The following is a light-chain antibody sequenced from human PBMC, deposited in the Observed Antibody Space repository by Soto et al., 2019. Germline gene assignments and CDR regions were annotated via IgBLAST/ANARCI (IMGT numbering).Light chain of an antibody. CDR2: AAS. CDR3: QQYYNSVLT. Sequence: DIQMTQSPSSLSASVGDRVTITCRPSQRIDNFLNWVQHKPGNAPKVLISAASTLQSGVPPRFSGSGSVTEFTLTISSLQPEDSASYYCQQYYNSVLTFGGGTKVEIK. J-gene: IGKJ4*01. V-gene: IGKV1-39*01. CDR1: QRIDNF.